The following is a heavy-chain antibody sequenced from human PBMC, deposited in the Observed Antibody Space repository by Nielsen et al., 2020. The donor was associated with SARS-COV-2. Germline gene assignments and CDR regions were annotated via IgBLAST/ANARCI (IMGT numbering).Heavy chain of an antibody. CDR1: GFTFSSYS. V-gene: IGHV3-21*05. Sequence: GESLKISCAASGFTFSSYSMNWVRQAPGKGLEWVSYISSSSSYIYYADSVKGRFTISRDNSKNTLYLQMNSLRAEDTAVYYCARGIGRLYYYYYMDVWGKGTTVTVSS. J-gene: IGHJ6*03. CDR3: ARGIGRLYYYYYMDV. CDR2: ISSSSSYI. D-gene: IGHD3-16*01.